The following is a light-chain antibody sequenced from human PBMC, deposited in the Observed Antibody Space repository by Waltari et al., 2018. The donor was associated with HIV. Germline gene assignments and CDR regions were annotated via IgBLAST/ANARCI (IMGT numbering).Light chain of an antibody. CDR1: SIDGVGYNY. V-gene: IGLV2-14*03. J-gene: IGLJ3*02. CDR3: SSYTSSSTFWV. Sequence: QSALTQPASVSGSSPGQSITISCTGTSIDGVGYNYVSWYQQHQGNAPKLMIYDVSNRPSGVSNRFSGSKSGNTASLTISGLQAEDEADYYCSSYTSSSTFWVFGGGTKLTVL. CDR2: DVS.